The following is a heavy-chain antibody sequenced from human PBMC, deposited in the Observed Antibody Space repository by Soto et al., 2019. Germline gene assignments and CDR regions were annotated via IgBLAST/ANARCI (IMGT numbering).Heavy chain of an antibody. V-gene: IGHV3-21*01. J-gene: IGHJ6*02. CDR2: ISSRSDI. CDR1: GFTFSNYS. CDR3: VGALTYEVPYYYYGMDV. Sequence: GGSLRLSCVGSGFTFSNYSINWVRQAPGKGLEWASSISSRSDIYYADSVKGRFTISRDNAKNSVSLQMNSLRAEDTAVYYCVGALTYEVPYYYYGMDVWGQGTTVTVSS. D-gene: IGHD3-16*01.